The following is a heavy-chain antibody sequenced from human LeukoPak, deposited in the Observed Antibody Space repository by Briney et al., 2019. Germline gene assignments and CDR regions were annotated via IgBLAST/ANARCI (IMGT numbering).Heavy chain of an antibody. J-gene: IGHJ5*02. CDR3: ATTYYDFWSGSTIYNWFDP. Sequence: SETLSLTCTVSGGSISSGGYYWSWIRQPPGKGLEWIGEINHSGSTNYNPSLKSRVTISVDTSKNQFSLKLSSVTAADTAVYYCATTYYDFWSGSTIYNWFDPWGQGTLVTVSS. CDR1: GGSISSGGYY. CDR2: INHSGST. V-gene: IGHV4-39*07. D-gene: IGHD3-3*01.